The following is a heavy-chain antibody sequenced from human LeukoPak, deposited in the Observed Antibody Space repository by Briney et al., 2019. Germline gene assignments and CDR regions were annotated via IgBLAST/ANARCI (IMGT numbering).Heavy chain of an antibody. V-gene: IGHV4-39*01. CDR3: ARHSGIGMAQLYFDY. CDR2: IYYSGST. CDR1: GGSISSSSYY. Sequence: PSETLSLTCTVSGGSISSSSYYWGWIRQPPGKGLGGLGGIYYSGSTYYNPSHKSRVTISVDTSKNQFSLSLSSVTAADTAVYHCARHSGIGMAQLYFDYWGQGTLVTVSS. J-gene: IGHJ4*02. D-gene: IGHD1-26*01.